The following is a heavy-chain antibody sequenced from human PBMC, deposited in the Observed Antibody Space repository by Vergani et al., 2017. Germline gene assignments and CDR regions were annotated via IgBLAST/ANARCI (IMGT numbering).Heavy chain of an antibody. V-gene: IGHV1-69*01. CDR2: IIPIFGTA. CDR1: GGTFRSYA. J-gene: IGHJ4*02. Sequence: QVQLVQSGAEVKKPGSSVKVSCKASGGTFRSYAISWVRQAPGQGLEWMGGIIPIFGTANYAQKFQGRVTITADESTSTAYMELSSLRSEDTAVYYCARVRTEVGVWDSSGYDGLGYWGQGTLVTVSS. CDR3: ARVRTEVGVWDSSGYDGLGY. D-gene: IGHD3-22*01.